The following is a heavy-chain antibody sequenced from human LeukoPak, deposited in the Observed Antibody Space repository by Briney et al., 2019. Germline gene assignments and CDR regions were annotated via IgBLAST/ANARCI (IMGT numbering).Heavy chain of an antibody. D-gene: IGHD3-10*01. CDR2: ISSSSSYT. J-gene: IGHJ4*02. V-gene: IGHV3-11*06. Sequence: GGSLRLSCAASGFTFSDYYMSWIRQAPGKGLEWVSYISSSSSYTNYADSVKGRFTISRDNAKNSLYLQMNSLRAEDTAVYYCATSITMVREYYFDYWGRGTLVTVSS. CDR1: GFTFSDYY. CDR3: ATSITMVREYYFDY.